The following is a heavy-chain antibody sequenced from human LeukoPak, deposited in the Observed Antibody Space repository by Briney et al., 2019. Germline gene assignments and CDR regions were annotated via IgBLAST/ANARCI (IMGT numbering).Heavy chain of an antibody. CDR3: AKDSPPYCSGGRCYGEFDY. D-gene: IGHD2-15*01. CDR2: IGSGSVDK. V-gene: IGHV3-23*01. Sequence: PGGSLRPSCAASGFSFNIYAMGWVRQAPGKGLEWVSVIGSGSVDKHYADTVRGRFDISRDNSKKYLHLQMNGLRTEDTAVYYCAKDSPPYCSGGRCYGEFDYWGQGTLVTVSS. CDR1: GFSFNIYA. J-gene: IGHJ4*02.